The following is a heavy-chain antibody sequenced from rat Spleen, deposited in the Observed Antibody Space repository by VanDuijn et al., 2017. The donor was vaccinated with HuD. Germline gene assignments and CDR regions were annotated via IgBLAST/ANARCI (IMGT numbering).Heavy chain of an antibody. CDR2: ISNDGVNT. Sequence: EVQLVETGGGLVQPGKSLKLSCVASGFTFSSYWMYWVRQAPGKGLEWVSSISNDGVNTYYPDSVKGRFTISRDNAESTLYLQMDSLRSEDTATYYCATHGTMAARSGYYFDYWGQGVMVTVSS. CDR3: ATHGTMAARSGYYFDY. V-gene: IGHV5-58*01. CDR1: GFTFSSYW. D-gene: IGHD1-2*01. J-gene: IGHJ2*01.